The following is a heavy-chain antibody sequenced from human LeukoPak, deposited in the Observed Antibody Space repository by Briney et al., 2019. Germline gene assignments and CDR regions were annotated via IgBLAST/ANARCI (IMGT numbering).Heavy chain of an antibody. CDR2: IRESGGRT. J-gene: IGHJ6*02. CDR1: GFTFSTYE. V-gene: IGHV3-23*01. D-gene: IGHD3-3*02. CDR3: TKGSHLDV. Sequence: GGSLRLSCAASGFTFSTYEMSWARQAPGKGPEWVSSIRESGGRTYYADSVTGRFTISRDNSRSTLYLQMNSLRAEDTAVYYCTKGSHLDVWGQGTMVTVSS.